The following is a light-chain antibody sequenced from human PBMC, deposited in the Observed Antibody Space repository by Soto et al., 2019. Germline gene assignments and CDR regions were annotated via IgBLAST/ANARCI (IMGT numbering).Light chain of an antibody. J-gene: IGKJ1*01. Sequence: DIQMTQSPPSLSASVGDRVTITCRSSQVIDTYLHWYQQKPGKAPKLLIYAASNLQTGVPSRFSGSGSGTEFTLTISRLQPEDFATYYCQQSYNTPRTFGQGTKVDI. CDR2: AAS. CDR1: QVIDTY. CDR3: QQSYNTPRT. V-gene: IGKV1-39*01.